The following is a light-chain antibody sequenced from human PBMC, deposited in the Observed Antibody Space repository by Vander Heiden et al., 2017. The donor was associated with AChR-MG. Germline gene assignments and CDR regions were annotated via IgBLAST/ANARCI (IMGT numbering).Light chain of an antibody. CDR2: GAS. CDR1: QSVSRSY. CDR3: QQYGTLPVT. Sequence: EIVLTQSPGTLSLSPGERATLSCRASQSVSRSYVAWYQQKPGQAPRLLIFGASSRATGIPDRFSGSGSGTDFTLTISRLEPEDFAVYYCQQYGTLPVTFGGGTKVEIK. J-gene: IGKJ4*01. V-gene: IGKV3-20*01.